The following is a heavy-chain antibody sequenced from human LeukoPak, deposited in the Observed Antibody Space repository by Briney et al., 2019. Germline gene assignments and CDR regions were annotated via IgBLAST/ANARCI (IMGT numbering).Heavy chain of an antibody. Sequence: GGSLRLSCAASGFTFSSYSMNWVRQAPGKGLEWVSYISSSSSSIYYADSVKGRFTISRDNAKNSLYLQMNSLRAEDTAVYYCARSRTGAVAGTNFDYWGQGTLVTVSS. J-gene: IGHJ4*02. V-gene: IGHV3-48*04. CDR1: GFTFSSYS. CDR2: ISSSSSSI. D-gene: IGHD6-19*01. CDR3: ARSRTGAVAGTNFDY.